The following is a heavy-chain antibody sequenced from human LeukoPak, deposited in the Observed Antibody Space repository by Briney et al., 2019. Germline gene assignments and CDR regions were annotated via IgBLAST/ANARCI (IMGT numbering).Heavy chain of an antibody. CDR3: ARSTWQLLRILDY. CDR1: GFTFSSHE. CDR2: ISSGGSTI. Sequence: GGSLRLSCAASGFTFSSHEMNWVRQPPGKGLEWVSYISSGGSTIYYADSVKGRFTISRDNAKNSLYLQMNSLRDEDTAVYYCARSTWQLLRILDYWGQGTLVTVSS. V-gene: IGHV3-48*03. J-gene: IGHJ4*02. D-gene: IGHD1-26*01.